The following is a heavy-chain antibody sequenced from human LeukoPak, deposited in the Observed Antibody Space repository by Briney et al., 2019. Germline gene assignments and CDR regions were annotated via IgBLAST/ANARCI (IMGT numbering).Heavy chain of an antibody. CDR2: IRDSGSST. CDR3: AKYGPQDSGSSHFDY. V-gene: IGHV3-23*01. Sequence: HPGGSLRLSCAASGFTFSSYAMSWVRQASGKGLEWVSAIRDSGSSTHYADSVKGRFTTSRDNSKNTLFLQMNSLRAEDTAIYYCAKYGPQDSGSSHFDYWGQGALVTVSS. J-gene: IGHJ4*02. CDR1: GFTFSSYA. D-gene: IGHD1-26*01.